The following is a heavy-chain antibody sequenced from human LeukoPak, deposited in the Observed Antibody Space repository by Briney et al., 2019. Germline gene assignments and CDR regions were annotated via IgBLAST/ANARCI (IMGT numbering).Heavy chain of an antibody. CDR2: INPNSGGT. J-gene: IGHJ4*02. D-gene: IGHD4-17*01. CDR1: GYTFTGYY. Sequence: ASVKVSCKASGYTFTGYYMHWVRQAPGQGLERMGWINPNSGGTNYAQKFQGRVTMTRDTSISTAYMELSRLRSDDTAVYYCARVEGYGDYLYYFDYWGQGTLVTVSS. V-gene: IGHV1-2*02. CDR3: ARVEGYGDYLYYFDY.